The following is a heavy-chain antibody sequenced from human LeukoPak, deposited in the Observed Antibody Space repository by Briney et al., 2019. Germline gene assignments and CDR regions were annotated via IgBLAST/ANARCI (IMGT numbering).Heavy chain of an antibody. D-gene: IGHD4-11*01. Sequence: SSETLSLTRTVSGYSISSGYYWGWIRQPPGKGLEWIGSIYYSGSTYYNPSLKSRVTISVDTSKNQFSLKLSSVTAADTAVYYCARHYSNYVLRSFDPWGQGTLVTVSS. CDR3: ARHYSNYVLRSFDP. CDR1: GYSISSGYY. V-gene: IGHV4-38-2*02. CDR2: IYYSGST. J-gene: IGHJ5*02.